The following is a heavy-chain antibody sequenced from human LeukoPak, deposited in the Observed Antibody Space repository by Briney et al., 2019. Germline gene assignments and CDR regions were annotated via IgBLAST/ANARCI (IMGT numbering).Heavy chain of an antibody. CDR2: ISSSSSYI. V-gene: IGHV3-21*01. Sequence: GGSLRLSCAASGFTFSSYSMNWVRQAPGKGLEWVSSISSSSSYIYYADSVKGRFTISRDNAKNSLYLQMNSLRAEDTAVYYCAREYCSGGSCHRFFDYWGQGTLVTVSS. CDR3: AREYCSGGSCHRFFDY. D-gene: IGHD2-15*01. CDR1: GFTFSSYS. J-gene: IGHJ4*02.